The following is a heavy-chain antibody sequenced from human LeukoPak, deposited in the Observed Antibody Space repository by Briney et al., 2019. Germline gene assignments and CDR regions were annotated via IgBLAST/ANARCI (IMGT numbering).Heavy chain of an antibody. V-gene: IGHV3-48*04. CDR1: GFSFSAVP. CDR2: IIASGGSA. D-gene: IGHD3-9*01. CDR3: ARDQWYYDILTGYGY. J-gene: IGHJ4*02. Sequence: GGSLRLSCEASGFSFSAVPMSWVRHVPGEGLECVSYIIASGGSAYYADSVRGRFTISRDNAKNSLYLQMNSLRAEDTAVYYCARDQWYYDILTGYGYWGQGTLVTVSS.